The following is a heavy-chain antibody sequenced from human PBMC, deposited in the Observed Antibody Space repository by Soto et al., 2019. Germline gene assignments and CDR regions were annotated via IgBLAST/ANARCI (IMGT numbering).Heavy chain of an antibody. J-gene: IGHJ4*02. CDR3: ASLLRGGYDYGFSSGFDY. V-gene: IGHV4-59*08. Sequence: SETLSLTCTVSGGSISSYYWSWIRQPPGKGLEWIGYIYYSGSTNYNPSLKSRVTISVDTSKNQFSLKLSSVTAADTAVYYCASLLRGGYDYGFSSGFDYWGQGTLVTVSS. CDR2: IYYSGST. D-gene: IGHD4-17*01. CDR1: GGSISSYY.